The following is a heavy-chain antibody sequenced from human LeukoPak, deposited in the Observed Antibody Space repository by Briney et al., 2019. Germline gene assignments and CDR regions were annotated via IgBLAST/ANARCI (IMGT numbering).Heavy chain of an antibody. Sequence: KPSQTLSLTCTVSGGSISSGDYYWSWIRQPPGKGLEWIGYIHYSGSTYYNPSLKSRVTISVDTSKNQFSLKLSSVTAADTAVYYCARGGYSYGYDFDYWGQGTLVTVSS. CDR3: ARGGYSYGYDFDY. CDR1: GGSISSGDYY. J-gene: IGHJ4*02. CDR2: IHYSGST. D-gene: IGHD5-18*01. V-gene: IGHV4-30-4*01.